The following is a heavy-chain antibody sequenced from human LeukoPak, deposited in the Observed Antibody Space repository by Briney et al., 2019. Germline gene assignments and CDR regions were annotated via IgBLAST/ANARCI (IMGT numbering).Heavy chain of an antibody. Sequence: SVKVSCKASGYTFTGYYMHWVRQAPGQGLEWMGGIIPIFGTANYAQKFQGRVTITTDESTSTAYMELSSLRSEDTAVYYCARAPRITGTTYFDYWGQGTLVTVSS. D-gene: IGHD1-7*01. J-gene: IGHJ4*02. CDR1: GYTFTGYY. CDR3: ARAPRITGTTYFDY. CDR2: IIPIFGTA. V-gene: IGHV1-69*05.